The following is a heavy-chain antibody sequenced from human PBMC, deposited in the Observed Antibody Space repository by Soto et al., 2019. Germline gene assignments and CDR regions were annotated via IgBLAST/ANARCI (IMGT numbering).Heavy chain of an antibody. J-gene: IGHJ3*02. Sequence: GGSLRLSCSASGFTFSSYAMHWVRQAPGKGLEYVSAISINGGSTYYADSVKGRFAISRDNSKNTLYLQMSSLRAEDSAVYYCVRDRLGIIDAFDIWGQGTMVTVSS. CDR3: VRDRLGIIDAFDI. V-gene: IGHV3-64D*09. CDR1: GFTFSSYA. D-gene: IGHD1-26*01. CDR2: ISINGGST.